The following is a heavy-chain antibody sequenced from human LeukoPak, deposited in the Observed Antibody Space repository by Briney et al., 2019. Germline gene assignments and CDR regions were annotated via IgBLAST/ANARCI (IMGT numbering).Heavy chain of an antibody. CDR2: ISSSSSYI. J-gene: IGHJ6*04. CDR1: GFTFSSYS. CDR3: ARICSSTSYDPPYDYYGMDV. Sequence: GGSLRLSCAASGFTFSSYSMNWVRQAPGKGLEWVSSISSSSSYIYYADSVKGRFTISRDNAKNSLYLQMNSLRAEDTAVYYCARICSSTSYDPPYDYYGMDVWGKGTTVTVSS. D-gene: IGHD2-2*01. V-gene: IGHV3-21*01.